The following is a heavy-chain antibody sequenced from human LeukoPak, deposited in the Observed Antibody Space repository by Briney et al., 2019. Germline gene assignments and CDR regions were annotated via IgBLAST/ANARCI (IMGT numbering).Heavy chain of an antibody. V-gene: IGHV4-61*02. D-gene: IGHD5-18*01. CDR1: GGSISSGSYY. CDR2: IYTSGST. J-gene: IGHJ4*02. Sequence: PSQTLSLTCTVSGGSISSGSYYWSWIRQPAGKGLEWIGRIYTSGSTNYNPSLKSRVTISVDTSKNQFSLKLSSVTAADTAVYYCARSTARPEARTEFGYWGQGTLVTVSS. CDR3: ARSTARPEARTEFGY.